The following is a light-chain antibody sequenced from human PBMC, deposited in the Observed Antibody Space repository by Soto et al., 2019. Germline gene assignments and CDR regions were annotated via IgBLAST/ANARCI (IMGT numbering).Light chain of an antibody. CDR3: QQYNNCPPIT. V-gene: IGKV3-15*01. CDR2: GAS. CDR1: QSVSSN. J-gene: IGKJ5*01. Sequence: EIVMTQSPATLSVSPGERATLSCRASQSVSSNLAWYQQKPGQAPRLLIYGASTRATGIPARFSGSGSGTEFPLTIRRLQSEDFAVLYCQQYNNCPPITFGQGTRLEIK.